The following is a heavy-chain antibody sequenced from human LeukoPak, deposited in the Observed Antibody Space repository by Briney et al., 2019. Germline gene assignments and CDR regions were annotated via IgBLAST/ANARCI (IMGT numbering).Heavy chain of an antibody. CDR3: ARDHRDYYDSTGYYDY. CDR2: IYTGGAT. V-gene: IGHV3-66*02. CDR1: GFTVTSNY. J-gene: IGHJ4*02. D-gene: IGHD3-22*01. Sequence: GGSLRLSCAASGFTVTSNYMSWVRQAPGKGLEWVSVIYTGGATYYADSVKGRFTIPRDNSKNTLYLQMNSLRAEDTAVYYCARDHRDYYDSTGYYDYWGRGTLVTVSS.